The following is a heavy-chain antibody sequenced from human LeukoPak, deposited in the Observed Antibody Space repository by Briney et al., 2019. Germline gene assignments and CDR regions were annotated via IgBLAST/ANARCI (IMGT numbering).Heavy chain of an antibody. CDR1: GYSFPTYW. J-gene: IGHJ4*02. CDR3: GRLPVLQLVGENYFDY. V-gene: IGHV5-51*01. CDR2: IYPADSDT. Sequence: GESLKISCEGSGYSFPTYWIGWVRQKPGKGLEWMGIIYPADSDTRYSPAFQGQVTISADKSSSTAYLQWSSLKASDTAMYYCGRLPVLQLVGENYFDYWGQGTLVTVSS. D-gene: IGHD6-13*01.